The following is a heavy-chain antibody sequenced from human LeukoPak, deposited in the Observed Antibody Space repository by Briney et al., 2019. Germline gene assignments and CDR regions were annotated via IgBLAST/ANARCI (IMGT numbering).Heavy chain of an antibody. V-gene: IGHV3-21*01. D-gene: IGHD2-15*01. CDR1: GFTFSSYT. Sequence: GGSLRLSCAASGFTFSSYTMNWVRQAPGKGLEWVSSISSSSSYIYYADSVKGRLTISRDNAKNSPYLQMNSLRAEDTAVYYCARDPTPRYCSGGSCYTHYGMDVWGQGTTVTVSS. J-gene: IGHJ6*02. CDR3: ARDPTPRYCSGGSCYTHYGMDV. CDR2: ISSSSSYI.